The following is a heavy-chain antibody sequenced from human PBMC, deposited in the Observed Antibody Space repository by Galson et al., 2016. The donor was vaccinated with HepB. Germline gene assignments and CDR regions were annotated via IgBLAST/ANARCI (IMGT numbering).Heavy chain of an antibody. CDR1: GFTFTSFW. Sequence: SLRLSCAASGFTFTSFWMTWVRQAPGKGLEWIGRIKSHTDGATTDYAAPVKDRFTISRDDSKATLYLQMNGRKTNDTAVYYGTTAGESDLWGRGTLVTVSS. CDR2: IKSHTDGATT. V-gene: IGHV3-15*01. J-gene: IGHJ4*02. CDR3: TTAGESDL. D-gene: IGHD3-16*01.